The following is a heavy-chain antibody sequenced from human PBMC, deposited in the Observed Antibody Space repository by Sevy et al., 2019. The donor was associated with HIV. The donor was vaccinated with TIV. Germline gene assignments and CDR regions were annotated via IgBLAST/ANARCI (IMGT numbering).Heavy chain of an antibody. CDR2: ISPYTGDT. CDR3: ARDKPQGVVVLPGAMWGGVDY. J-gene: IGHJ4*02. V-gene: IGHV1-18*01. D-gene: IGHD2-2*01. Sequence: ASVKVSCRASGYTFRSYGISWVRQAPGQGLEWMGWISPYTGDTDFPQKVQGRVSMTSDTSTSTAYMEVRSLRSDDTAVYYCARDKPQGVVVLPGAMWGGVDYWGQGTLVTVSS. CDR1: GYTFRSYG.